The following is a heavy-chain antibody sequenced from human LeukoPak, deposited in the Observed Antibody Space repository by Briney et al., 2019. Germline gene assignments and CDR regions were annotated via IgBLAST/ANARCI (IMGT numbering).Heavy chain of an antibody. CDR1: GFTFSSYA. CDR3: ARKGGLTGDFDY. CDR2: ISYDGNNK. V-gene: IGHV3-30-3*01. Sequence: PGRSLRLSCAASGFTFSSYAIHWVRQAPGKGLEWVAVISYDGNNKYYSDSMKGRFTISRDNSKNTLYLQVASLRSEDTAVYYCARKGGLTGDFDYWGQGTLVTVSS. J-gene: IGHJ4*02. D-gene: IGHD3-16*01.